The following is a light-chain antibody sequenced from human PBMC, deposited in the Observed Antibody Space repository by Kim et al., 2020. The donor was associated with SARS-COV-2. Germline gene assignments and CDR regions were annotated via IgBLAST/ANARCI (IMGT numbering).Light chain of an antibody. J-gene: IGKJ2*01. CDR1: QSIGAS. Sequence: DIQMTQSSSSLSASVGDRVTITCRASQSIGASFSWYLQKPGKAPIILIYTASTLQSGVPSRFSGSGSGADFTLSIGGLQPEDIATYYCQQGYSAPNTYGQGTKLEI. V-gene: IGKV1-39*01. CDR3: QQGYSAPNT. CDR2: TAS.